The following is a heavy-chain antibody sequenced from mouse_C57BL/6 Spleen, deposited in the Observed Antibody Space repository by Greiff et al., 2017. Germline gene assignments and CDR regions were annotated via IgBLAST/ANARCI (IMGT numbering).Heavy chain of an antibody. J-gene: IGHJ4*01. V-gene: IGHV5-9-1*02. CDR1: GFTFSSYA. CDR2: ISSGGDYI. CDR3: TSALYGSSDVDYALDY. D-gene: IGHD1-1*01. Sequence: EVQGVESGEGLVKPGGSLKLSCAASGFTFSSYAMSWVRQTPEKRLEWVAYISSGGDYIYYADTVKGRFTISRDNARNTLYLQMSSLKSEYTAMYFCTSALYGSSDVDYALDYWGQGASVTVSS.